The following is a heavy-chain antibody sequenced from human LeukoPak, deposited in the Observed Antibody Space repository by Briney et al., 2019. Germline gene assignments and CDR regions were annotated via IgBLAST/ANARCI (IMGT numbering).Heavy chain of an antibody. CDR2: INPNSGGT. V-gene: IGHV1-2*02. Sequence: ASVKVSCKASGYTFTGYYMHWVRQAPGQGLEWMGWINPNSGGTNYAQKFQGRVTMTRDTSTSTVYMELSSLRSEDTAVYYCARAQAEWYYFDYWGQGTLVTVSS. D-gene: IGHD2-8*01. J-gene: IGHJ4*02. CDR1: GYTFTGYY. CDR3: ARAQAEWYYFDY.